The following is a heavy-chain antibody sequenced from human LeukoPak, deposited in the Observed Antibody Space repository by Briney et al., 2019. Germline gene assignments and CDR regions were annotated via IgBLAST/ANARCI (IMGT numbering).Heavy chain of an antibody. V-gene: IGHV1-69*13. CDR1: GGTFSSYA. Sequence: PTASVKVSCKASGGTFSSYAISWVRQAPGQGLEWMGGIIPIFGTANYARKFQGRVTITADESTSTAYMELSSLRSEDTAVYYCARDVYYDILTGYLDYWGQGTLVTVSS. J-gene: IGHJ4*02. CDR2: IIPIFGTA. CDR3: ARDVYYDILTGYLDY. D-gene: IGHD3-9*01.